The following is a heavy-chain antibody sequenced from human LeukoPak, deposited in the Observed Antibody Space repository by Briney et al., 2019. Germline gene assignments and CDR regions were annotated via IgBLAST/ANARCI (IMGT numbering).Heavy chain of an antibody. CDR1: GGSISSYY. D-gene: IGHD5-18*01. Sequence: SETLSLTCTVSGGSISSYYWSWIRQPPGQGLEWIGYIYYSGSTNYNPSLKSPFTISVDTSKNQFSLKRSSVTAADTAVYYWARHERGGYSYGYWYFDLWGRGTLVTVSS. J-gene: IGHJ2*01. CDR2: IYYSGST. CDR3: ARHERGGYSYGYWYFDL. V-gene: IGHV4-59*08.